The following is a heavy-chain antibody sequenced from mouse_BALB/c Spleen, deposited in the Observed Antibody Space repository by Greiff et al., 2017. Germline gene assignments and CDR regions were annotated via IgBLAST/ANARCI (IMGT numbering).Heavy chain of an antibody. CDR3: NYGNYNY. V-gene: IGHV14-4*02. CDR1: GFNIKDYY. CDR2: IDPENGDT. J-gene: IGHJ2*01. D-gene: IGHD2-1*01. Sequence: VQLQQSGAELVRSGASVKLSCTASGFNIKDYYMHWVKQRPEQGLEWIGWIDPENGDTEYAPKFQGKATMTADTSSNTAYLQLSSLTSEDTAVYYCNYGNYNYWGQGTILTVSS.